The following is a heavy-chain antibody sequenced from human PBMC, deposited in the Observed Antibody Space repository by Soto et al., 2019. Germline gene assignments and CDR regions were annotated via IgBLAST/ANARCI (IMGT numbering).Heavy chain of an antibody. Sequence: GGSLRLSCAASGFTFSGSAMHWVRQASGKGLEWVGRIRSKANSYATAYAASVKGRFTISRDDSKNTAYLQMNSLKTEDTAVYYCTRRPLTTVTTGASFGPSRFGDYYGMDVWGQGTTVTVSS. CDR2: IRSKANSYAT. CDR3: TRRPLTTVTTGASFGPSRFGDYYGMDV. J-gene: IGHJ6*02. V-gene: IGHV3-73*01. CDR1: GFTFSGSA. D-gene: IGHD4-17*01.